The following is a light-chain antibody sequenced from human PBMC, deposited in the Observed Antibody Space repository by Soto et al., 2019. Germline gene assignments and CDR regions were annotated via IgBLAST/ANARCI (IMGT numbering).Light chain of an antibody. CDR3: QQYNDWLWT. J-gene: IGKJ1*01. CDR2: DAS. Sequence: EFVLTQSPGTLSLSPGERASLSCRASQTVRNNYLAWYQQKPGQAPRLLIYDASSRATGIPDRFSGGGSGTDFTLTISRLEPEDFAVYYCQQYNDWLWTFGQGTKVDI. V-gene: IGKV3D-20*02. CDR1: QTVRNNY.